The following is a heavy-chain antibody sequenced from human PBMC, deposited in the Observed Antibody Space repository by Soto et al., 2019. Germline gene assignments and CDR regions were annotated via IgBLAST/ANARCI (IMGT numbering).Heavy chain of an antibody. D-gene: IGHD1-1*01. V-gene: IGHV3-30*18. J-gene: IGHJ5*02. CDR2: ISYDGSNK. CDR1: GFTFSSYG. CDR3: AKSTTGTTGGFDP. Sequence: QVQLVEAGGGVVQPGRSLRLSCAASGFTFSSYGMHWVRQAPGKGLEWVAVISYDGSNKYYADSVKGRFTISRDNSKNTLYLQMNSLRAEGTAVYYCAKSTTGTTGGFDPWGQGTLVTVSS.